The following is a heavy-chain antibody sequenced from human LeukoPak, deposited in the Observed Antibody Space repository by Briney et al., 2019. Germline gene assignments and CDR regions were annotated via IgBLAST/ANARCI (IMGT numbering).Heavy chain of an antibody. D-gene: IGHD4-23*01. V-gene: IGHV1-2*02. J-gene: IGHJ4*02. CDR1: GYTFTGYY. CDR2: INPNSGGT. CDR3: AREATVVTKVGDY. Sequence: ASVKVSCKASGYTFTGYYMHWVRQAPGQGLEWMGWINPNSGGTNYAQKFQGRVTMTRDTSISTAYMELSRLRSDDTAVYYCAREATVVTKVGDYWGQGTLVTVSS.